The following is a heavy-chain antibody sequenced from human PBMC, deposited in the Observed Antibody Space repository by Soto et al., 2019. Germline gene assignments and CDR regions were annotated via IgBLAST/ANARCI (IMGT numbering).Heavy chain of an antibody. D-gene: IGHD1-1*01. V-gene: IGHV3-73*02. CDR3: LRASWNYYYYGMDI. Sequence: EVQLVESGGGLVQPGGSLKLSCAASGFTFSDSAMHWVRQASGKGLEWVGRIRSKALSYATAYAASVQGRFTISRDDSXNTAYLQKNSLKTEDTAVYYCLRASWNYYYYGMDIWGQGTTVTVSS. CDR1: GFTFSDSA. CDR2: IRSKALSYAT. J-gene: IGHJ6*02.